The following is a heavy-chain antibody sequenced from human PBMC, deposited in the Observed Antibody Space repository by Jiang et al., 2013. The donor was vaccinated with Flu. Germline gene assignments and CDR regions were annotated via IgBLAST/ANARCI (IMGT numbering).Heavy chain of an antibody. CDR2: VNPKTGGA. Sequence: GAEVKKPGASVKVSCKASGYTFTNYFIHWVRQAPGQGPEWLGWVNPKTGGAHYAQKFQGRVTMTGDTSINTAYMELSQLRSDDTAIYYCARDWTLGEVLTGYYLGAFHIWGQGTRVTVSS. J-gene: IGHJ3*02. D-gene: IGHD3-9*01. CDR3: ARDWTLGEVLTGYYLGAFHI. CDR1: GYTFTNYF. V-gene: IGHV1-2*02.